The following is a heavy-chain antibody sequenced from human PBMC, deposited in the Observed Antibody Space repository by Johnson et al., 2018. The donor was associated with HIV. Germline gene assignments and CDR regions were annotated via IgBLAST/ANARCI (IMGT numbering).Heavy chain of an antibody. CDR2: TSYDGINK. CDR3: ARGGPYDSGIIDAFDI. D-gene: IGHD3-10*01. J-gene: IGHJ3*02. Sequence: QVQLVESGGGVVQPGKSLRLSCAASGLTFSDFAMHWVRQAPGKGLELVAVTSYDGINKYYATSVKGRFTISRDNSKNTLYLQMNSLRAEDTAVYYCARGGPYDSGIIDAFDIWGQGTMVTVSS. V-gene: IGHV3-30-3*01. CDR1: GLTFSDFA.